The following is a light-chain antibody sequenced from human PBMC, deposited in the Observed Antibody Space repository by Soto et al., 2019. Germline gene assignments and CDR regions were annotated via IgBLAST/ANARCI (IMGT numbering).Light chain of an antibody. CDR3: QQYNNWPPMYT. J-gene: IGKJ2*01. Sequence: EIVMTQSPATLSVSPGERATLSCRASQSISSNLAWYQQKPGQAPRLLLYDASTRATGIPARFRGSESGTEFTLTISSLQSEDFAVYYCQQYNNWPPMYTFGQGTKLEIK. CDR2: DAS. V-gene: IGKV3-15*01. CDR1: QSISSN.